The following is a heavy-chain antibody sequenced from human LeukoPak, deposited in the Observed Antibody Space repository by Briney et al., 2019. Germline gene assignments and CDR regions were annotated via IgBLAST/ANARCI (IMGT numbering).Heavy chain of an antibody. CDR1: GGSISSGGYY. CDR2: IYYSGST. D-gene: IGHD5-12*01. CDR3: AIHSGYGLWRCFDY. V-gene: IGHV4-31*03. Sequence: SETLSLTCTVSGGSISSGGYYWSWIRQHPGKGLEWIGYIYYSGSTYYNPSLKSRVTIAVDTSKNQFSLKLSSVTAADTAVYYCAIHSGYGLWRCFDYWGQGTLVTVSS. J-gene: IGHJ4*02.